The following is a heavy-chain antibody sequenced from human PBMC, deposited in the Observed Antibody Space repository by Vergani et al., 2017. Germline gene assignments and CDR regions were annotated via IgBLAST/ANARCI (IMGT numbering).Heavy chain of an antibody. D-gene: IGHD3-16*01. CDR3: ARLMITFGGVLGAFDI. V-gene: IGHV1-2*02. CDR1: GYTFTGYY. Sequence: QVQLVQSGAEVKKPGASVKVSCKASGYTFTGYYMHWVRQAPGQGLEWMGWINPNSGGTNYAQKFQGRVTMTRDTSISTAYMALSRLRSDDTAVYYCARLMITFGGVLGAFDIWGQGTMVTVSS. CDR2: INPNSGGT. J-gene: IGHJ3*02.